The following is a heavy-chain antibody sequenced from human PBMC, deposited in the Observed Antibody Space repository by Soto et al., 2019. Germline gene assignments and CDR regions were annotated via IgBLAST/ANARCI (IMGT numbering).Heavy chain of an antibody. D-gene: IGHD6-13*01. V-gene: IGHV5-10-1*01. Sequence: GESLKISCQGSGYNFPTYWISWVRQKPGKGLEWMGRIDPSDSRTIYNPSFEGHVTISADKSISTTYLQWSSLKASDTAVYYCAGRIEADGYYFYALDVWGQGTTVAVSS. CDR2: IDPSDSRT. CDR1: GYNFPTYW. CDR3: AGRIEADGYYFYALDV. J-gene: IGHJ6*02.